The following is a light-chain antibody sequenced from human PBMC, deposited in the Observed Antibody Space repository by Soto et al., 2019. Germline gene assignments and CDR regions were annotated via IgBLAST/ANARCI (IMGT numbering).Light chain of an antibody. J-gene: IGLJ1*01. CDR1: SSDVGGYNY. Sequence: QSVLTQPASVSGSPGQSITISCTGTSSDVGGYNYVSWYQQYPGKAPKLMIYDVSYRPSGVSNRFSGSKSGNTASLTISGLQAEDEADYCCSSYTSISSPLYVFGTGTKVTVL. CDR2: DVS. V-gene: IGLV2-14*01. CDR3: SSYTSISSPLYV.